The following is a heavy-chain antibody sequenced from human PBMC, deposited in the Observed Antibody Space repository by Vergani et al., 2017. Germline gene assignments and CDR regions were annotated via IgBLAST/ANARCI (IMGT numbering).Heavy chain of an antibody. J-gene: IGHJ6*03. CDR1: GFTFDDYA. V-gene: IGHV3-9*01. CDR3: AKVGMVTAIFYYMDV. Sequence: EVQLVESGGGLVQPGRSLRLSCAASGFTFDDYAMHGVRQAPGKGLEWVSGISWNSGSIGYADSVKGRVTISRDNAKNSLYLQMSSLRAEDTALYYCAKVGMVTAIFYYMDVWGKGTTVTVSS. D-gene: IGHD2-21*02. CDR2: ISWNSGSI.